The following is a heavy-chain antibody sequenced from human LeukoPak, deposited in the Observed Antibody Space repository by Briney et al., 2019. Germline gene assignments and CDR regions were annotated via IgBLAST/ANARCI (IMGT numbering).Heavy chain of an antibody. Sequence: GGSLRLSCVASGFPFSGFTLNGVARPPGKELKGFSSFSRDSTTYTYYADSVKGRFTISRDNTKNSLYLQMNSLRAEDTAIYYCVRPHTNDYGGNFDYWGQGTLVTVSS. D-gene: IGHD4-23*01. CDR3: VRPHTNDYGGNFDY. J-gene: IGHJ4*02. CDR1: GFPFSGFT. CDR2: FSRDSTTYT. V-gene: IGHV3-21*01.